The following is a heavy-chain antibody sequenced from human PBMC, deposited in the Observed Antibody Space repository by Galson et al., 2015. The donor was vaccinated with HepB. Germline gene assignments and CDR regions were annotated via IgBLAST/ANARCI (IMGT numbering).Heavy chain of an antibody. Sequence: SLRLSCAASGFTFSSYGMHWVRQAPGKGLEWVAVISYDGSNKYYADSVKGRFTIPRDNSKNTLYLQMNSLRAEDTAVYYCAIFPIWVGTGNDAFDIWGQGTMVTVSS. CDR1: GFTFSSYG. CDR3: AIFPIWVGTGNDAFDI. V-gene: IGHV3-30*03. J-gene: IGHJ3*02. D-gene: IGHD3-10*01. CDR2: ISYDGSNK.